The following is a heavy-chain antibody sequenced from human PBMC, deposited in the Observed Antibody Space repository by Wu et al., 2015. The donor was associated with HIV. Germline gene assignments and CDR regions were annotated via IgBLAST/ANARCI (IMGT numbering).Heavy chain of an antibody. D-gene: IGHD6-13*01. CDR1: GGTFSSFS. V-gene: IGHV1-69*05. CDR3: ARGFSSTWYDHFDL. J-gene: IGHJ4*02. Sequence: VQLVQSGVEVKKPGSSVKLSCRASGGTFSSFSINWVRQAPGQGLEWAGGIIPIFGAATYAQGFQGRATITSDESTSTAYMEVTGLRSDDTAVYYCARGFSSTWYDHFDLWGQGTLVTVSS. CDR2: IIPIFGAA.